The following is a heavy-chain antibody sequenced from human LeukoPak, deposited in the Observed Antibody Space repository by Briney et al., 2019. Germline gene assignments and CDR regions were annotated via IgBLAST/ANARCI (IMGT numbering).Heavy chain of an antibody. V-gene: IGHV1-2*02. D-gene: IGHD4-17*01. CDR2: ISPNSGVT. J-gene: IGHJ4*02. CDR3: ARGMTTVTTCDF. Sequence: ASVKVSFKTSGYTFTAYYIHWVRQAPGQGLEWMGWISPNSGVTNYAQNFQGRVTMTRDTSISTAYMELSRLSSDDTAVYYCARGMTTVTTCDFWGQGTLVTVSS. CDR1: GYTFTAYY.